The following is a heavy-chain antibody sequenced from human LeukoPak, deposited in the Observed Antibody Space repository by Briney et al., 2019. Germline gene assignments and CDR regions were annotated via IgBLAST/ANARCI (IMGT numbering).Heavy chain of an antibody. D-gene: IGHD6-19*01. CDR1: RFTFSSSN. V-gene: IGHV3-21*01. CDR2: ISTGSSYI. Sequence: GGSLRLSCAASRFTFSSSNMNWVRQAPGKGLEWVSSISTGSSYIYYADSVKGRFTISRDNARNSLYLQMNSLRAEDTAVYYCARQQWLDGAYYFDYWGQGTLVTVSS. CDR3: ARQQWLDGAYYFDY. J-gene: IGHJ4*02.